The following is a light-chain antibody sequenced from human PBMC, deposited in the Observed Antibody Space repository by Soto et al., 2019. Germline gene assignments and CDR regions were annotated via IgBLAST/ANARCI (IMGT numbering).Light chain of an antibody. V-gene: IGLV2-14*01. J-gene: IGLJ1*01. CDR3: NSYAGSNNFDV. CDR2: EVS. Sequence: QSALTQPASVSGSPGQSITISCTGTSSDVGVYNHVSWYQQHPGKVPKLMIYEVSNRPSGVSDRFSGSKSGNTASLTISGLQAEDEADYYCNSYAGSNNFDVFGTGTKLTVL. CDR1: SSDVGVYNH.